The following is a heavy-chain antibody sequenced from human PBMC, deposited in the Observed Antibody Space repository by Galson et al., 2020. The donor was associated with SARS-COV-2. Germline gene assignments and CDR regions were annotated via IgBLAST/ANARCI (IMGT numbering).Heavy chain of an antibody. D-gene: IGHD6-19*01. V-gene: IGHV4-31*03. J-gene: IGHJ4*02. CDR3: ARDLAVACLSVFDS. CDR2: ISYTGNT. Sequence: ETSETLSLTCTVSGGSINSGSFYWSWIRQHPRRGLEWIGYISYTGNTYYNPSLKSRLTISLDTSKNQFSLKVTSMTAADTAVYYCARDLAVACLSVFDSWGQGTLVTVSS. CDR1: GGSINSGSFY.